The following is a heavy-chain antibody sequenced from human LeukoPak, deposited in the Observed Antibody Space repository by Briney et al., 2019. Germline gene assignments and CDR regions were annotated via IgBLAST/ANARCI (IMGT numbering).Heavy chain of an antibody. V-gene: IGHV3-66*01. D-gene: IGHD2-8*01. CDR3: ARDPPAVSINTYA. J-gene: IGHJ4*02. Sequence: GGSLRLSCAASGLTVGNNYMNWVRQAPGKGLEWVSLIFSHGETSYADSVKGRFTISRDNSKNTLYPQMNGLRVEDTAVYYCARDPPAVSINTYAWGQGTLVTVSS. CDR2: IFSHGET. CDR1: GLTVGNNY.